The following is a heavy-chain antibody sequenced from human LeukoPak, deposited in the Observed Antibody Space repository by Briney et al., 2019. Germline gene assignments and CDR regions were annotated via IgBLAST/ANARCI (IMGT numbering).Heavy chain of an antibody. CDR2: IRSDGSNK. CDR3: AKLGGLSSFLDY. CDR1: GFTFGSYG. D-gene: IGHD3-16*01. Sequence: PGGSLRLSCAASGFTFGSYGMHWVRQASGKGLEWVTFIRSDGSNKYYADSVKGRFTISRDNSKNTLYLQMNSLRAEDTAVYYCAKLGGLSSFLDYWGQGTLVTVSS. J-gene: IGHJ4*02. V-gene: IGHV3-30*02.